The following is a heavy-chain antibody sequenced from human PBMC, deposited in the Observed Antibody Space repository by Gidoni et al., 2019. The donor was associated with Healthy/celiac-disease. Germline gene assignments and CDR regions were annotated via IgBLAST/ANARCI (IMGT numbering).Heavy chain of an antibody. Sequence: EVQLLESGGGLVHPGASLSLSCAASVFTFIIHAMSWVRQAPGKGLEWVSAISCSGGSKYYADSVKGRFTISGDNYKNTLYLQMNSLRAEDTAVYYCAKDRIHSSGYSYVFLDWGQGTLVTVSS. CDR2: ISCSGGSK. J-gene: IGHJ4*02. CDR1: VFTFIIHA. D-gene: IGHD3-22*01. CDR3: AKDRIHSSGYSYVFLD. V-gene: IGHV3-23*01.